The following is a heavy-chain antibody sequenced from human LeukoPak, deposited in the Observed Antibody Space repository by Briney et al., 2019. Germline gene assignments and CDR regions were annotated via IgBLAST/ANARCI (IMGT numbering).Heavy chain of an antibody. CDR2: IKQDGSEE. J-gene: IGHJ4*02. CDR1: GFTFSSYW. V-gene: IGHV3-7*01. Sequence: GGSLRLSCAASGFTFSSYWMSWVRQAPGKGLEWVANIKQDGSEEYYVDSVKGRFTISRDNAKNSLYLQMNSLRAEDTAVYYCARDGDSGGSCYFDYWGQGTLVTVSS. CDR3: ARDGDSGGSCYFDY. D-gene: IGHD2-15*01.